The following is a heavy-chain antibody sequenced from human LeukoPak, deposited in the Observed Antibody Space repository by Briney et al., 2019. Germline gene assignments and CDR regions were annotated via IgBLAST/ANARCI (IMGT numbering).Heavy chain of an antibody. CDR1: GGTFSSYA. CDR3: ARDDGGYLDAFDI. CDR2: IIPIFGTA. D-gene: IGHD2-15*01. V-gene: IGHV1-69*13. Sequence: SVKVSCKASGGTFSSYAISWVRQAPGQGLEWMGGIIPIFGTANYAQKFQGRVTITADESTSTAYMELSSLRSEDTAVYYCARDDGGYLDAFDIWGQGTMVTVSS. J-gene: IGHJ3*02.